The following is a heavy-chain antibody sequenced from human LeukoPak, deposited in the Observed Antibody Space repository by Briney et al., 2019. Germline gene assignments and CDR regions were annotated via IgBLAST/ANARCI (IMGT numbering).Heavy chain of an antibody. D-gene: IGHD2-15*01. CDR3: ARDGGLHTNFDY. Sequence: GGCLRLSCAASGFSFRNYWMGWVRQAPGKGLECEANTEPDGSAEYYADSVRGRFTASRDNANNLLYLQMNRLRAEDTAVYYCARDGGLHTNFDYWGQGTLLTVSS. V-gene: IGHV3-7*01. J-gene: IGHJ4*02. CDR2: TEPDGSAE. CDR1: GFSFRNYW.